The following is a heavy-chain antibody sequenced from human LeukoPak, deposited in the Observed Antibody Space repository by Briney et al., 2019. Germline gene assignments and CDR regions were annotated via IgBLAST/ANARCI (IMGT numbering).Heavy chain of an antibody. CDR1: GGSISSSSYY. CDR3: AITGASSGWWIYRDY. D-gene: IGHD6-19*01. V-gene: IGHV4-39*01. Sequence: SETLSLTCTVSGGSISSSSYYWGWIRQPPGKGLEWIGSIYYSGSTYYNPSLKSRVTISVDTSKNQFSLKLSSVTAADTAVYYCAITGASSGWWIYRDYWGQGTLVTVSS. CDR2: IYYSGST. J-gene: IGHJ4*02.